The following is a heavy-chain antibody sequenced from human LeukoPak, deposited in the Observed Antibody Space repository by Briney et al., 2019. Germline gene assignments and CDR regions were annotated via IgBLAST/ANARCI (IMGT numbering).Heavy chain of an antibody. Sequence: KSSETLSLTCTVSGNSISNYYWSWIRQPPGKGLEWIGYIYYSGSTYYNPSLKSRVTISVDTSKNQFSLKLSSVTAADTAVYYCARVTDGYTCDYWGQGTLVTVSS. CDR2: IYYSGST. CDR3: ARVTDGYTCDY. J-gene: IGHJ4*02. V-gene: IGHV4-30-4*08. D-gene: IGHD5-24*01. CDR1: GNSISNYY.